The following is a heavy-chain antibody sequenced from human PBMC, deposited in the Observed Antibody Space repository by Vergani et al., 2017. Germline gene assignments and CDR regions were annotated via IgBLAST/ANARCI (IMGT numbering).Heavy chain of an antibody. CDR3: AKYRNWNDGYFDY. D-gene: IGHD1-1*01. CDR2: ISGSGGST. Sequence: EVQLLESGGGLVQPGGSLRLSCAASGFTFSSYAMSWVRQAPGKGLEWVSAISGSGGSTYYADSVKGRFTISRDNSKNTLYLQMNSLRVEDTAVYYCAKYRNWNDGYFDYWGQGTLVTVSS. J-gene: IGHJ4*02. CDR1: GFTFSSYA. V-gene: IGHV3-23*01.